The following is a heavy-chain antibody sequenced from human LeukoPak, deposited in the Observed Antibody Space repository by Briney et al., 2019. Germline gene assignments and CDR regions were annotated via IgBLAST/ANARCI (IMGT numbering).Heavy chain of an antibody. CDR3: ARSRIAAPFDP. V-gene: IGHV4-4*07. CDR2: IYTSGST. Sequence: SETLSLTCTVSGGSISSYYWSWIRQPAGKELEWIGRIYTSGSTNYNPTLKSRVTMSVDTSKNQFSLKLSSVTAADTAVYYCARSRIAAPFDPWGQGTLVTVSS. D-gene: IGHD6-6*01. J-gene: IGHJ5*02. CDR1: GGSISSYY.